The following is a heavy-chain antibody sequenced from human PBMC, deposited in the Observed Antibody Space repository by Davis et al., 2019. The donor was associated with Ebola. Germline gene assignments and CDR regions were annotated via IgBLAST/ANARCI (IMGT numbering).Heavy chain of an antibody. D-gene: IGHD3-10*01. Sequence: AASVKVSCKTSGYTFTGHYIQWVRQAPGQGLEWMGWISAYNGNTNYAQKLQGRVTMTTDTSTSTAYMELRSLRSDDTAVYYCARVARRTLLWFGGGMDVWGKGTTVTVSS. J-gene: IGHJ6*04. CDR3: ARVARRTLLWFGGGMDV. V-gene: IGHV1-18*04. CDR2: ISAYNGNT. CDR1: GYTFTGHY.